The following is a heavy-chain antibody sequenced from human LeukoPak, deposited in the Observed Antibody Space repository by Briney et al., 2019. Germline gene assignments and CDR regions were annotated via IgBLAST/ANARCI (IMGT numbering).Heavy chain of an antibody. CDR3: ARHYCGGDCYSRWYFDL. V-gene: IGHV4-4*07. D-gene: IGHD2-21*02. CDR1: GFTFSSDSFN. J-gene: IGHJ2*01. Sequence: SESLSLTCTASGFTFSSDSFNWICIRQPAGKGLEWIGRVYSSGSTNYNPSLKSRVTMSVDTSKNQFSLKLSSVTAADTAVYYCARHYCGGDCYSRWYFDLWGRGTLVTVSS. CDR2: VYSSGST.